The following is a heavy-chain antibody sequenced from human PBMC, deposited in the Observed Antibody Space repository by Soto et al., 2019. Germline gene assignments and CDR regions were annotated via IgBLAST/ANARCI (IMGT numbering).Heavy chain of an antibody. CDR1: GYTFSDFD. J-gene: IGHJ6*02. V-gene: IGHV1-8*01. D-gene: IGHD3-16*01. Sequence: QAHLEPSGAEVKRPGASVKVACKASGYTFSDFDINCLRQASGQGPEWMGWMNAKSGDTFFAQRFQGKFNMTWDTSLSTAYMEVGSLTSDDTAMYYCARGNPFNYAGFDVWGQGTTVAVSS. CDR2: MNAKSGDT. CDR3: ARGNPFNYAGFDV.